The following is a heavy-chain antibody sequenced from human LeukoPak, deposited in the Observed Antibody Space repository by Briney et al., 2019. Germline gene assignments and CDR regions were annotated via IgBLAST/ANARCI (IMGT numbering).Heavy chain of an antibody. D-gene: IGHD3-16*01. Sequence: GGSLRLSCAAPGFTFSSYAMSWVRQAPGKGLEWVSAISGSGGSTYYAHSVKGRFTIPRDNSKNTLYLQMNSLRAEDTAVYYCAKGGYVWGSYDLRWFDPWGQGTLVTVSS. CDR2: ISGSGGST. CDR3: AKGGYVWGSYDLRWFDP. V-gene: IGHV3-23*01. J-gene: IGHJ5*02. CDR1: GFTFSSYA.